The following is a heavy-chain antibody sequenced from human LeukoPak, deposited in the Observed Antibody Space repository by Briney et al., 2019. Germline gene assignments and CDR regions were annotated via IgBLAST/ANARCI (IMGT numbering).Heavy chain of an antibody. D-gene: IGHD2-2*02. CDR2: ISSDGSNK. CDR1: GFTFSSFA. V-gene: IGHV3-30*01. CDR3: ARDRPVGVPIAISYDLDS. Sequence: PGTSLRLSCAASGFTFSSFAIHWVRQAPGKGLGWVAVISSDGSNKFYADSVRGRFTISRDNSKNTLNLQMNSLRPEDTAVYYCARDRPVGVPIAISYDLDSWGQGTLVSVSS. J-gene: IGHJ4*02.